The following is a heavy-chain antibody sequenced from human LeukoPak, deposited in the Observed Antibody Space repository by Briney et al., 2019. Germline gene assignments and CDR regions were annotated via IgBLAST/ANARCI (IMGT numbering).Heavy chain of an antibody. D-gene: IGHD6-25*01. J-gene: IGHJ4*02. CDR3: VTDPPDSGWAFDS. V-gene: IGHV3-66*01. CDR2: IYSGGST. CDR1: GFTVSSNY. Sequence: GGSLRLSCAASGFTVSSNYMSWVRQAPGKGLEWVSVIYSGGSTYYADSVKGRFTISKDNSKNTVSLEMNNLRVEDTAVYYCVTDPPDSGWAFDSWGQGILVTVSS.